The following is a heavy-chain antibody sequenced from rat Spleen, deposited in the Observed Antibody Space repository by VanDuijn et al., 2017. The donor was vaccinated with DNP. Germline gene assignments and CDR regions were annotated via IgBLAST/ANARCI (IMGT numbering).Heavy chain of an antibody. J-gene: IGHJ2*01. V-gene: IGHV5-58*01. CDR2: INTDGGTT. Sequence: EVQLVETGGGLVQPGKSLKLSCVASGFSFNSYWMYWIRQAPGKGLEWLSSINTDGGTTFYPDSVKGRFTISRDNAKSTLYLQMDSLRSEDTATYYCARRTAPDYWGQGVMVTVSS. D-gene: IGHD3-1*01. CDR3: ARRTAPDY. CDR1: GFSFNSYW.